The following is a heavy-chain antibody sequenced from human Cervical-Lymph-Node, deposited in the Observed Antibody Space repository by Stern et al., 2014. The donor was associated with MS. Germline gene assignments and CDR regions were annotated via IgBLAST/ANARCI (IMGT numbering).Heavy chain of an antibody. D-gene: IGHD4-17*01. CDR3: ARVHDYGDSADAFDI. Sequence: EVHLVESGAEVKKPGESLKISCKGSGYSFTSYWIGWVRQMPGKGLEGMGVIYPRDSETRYSPSFEGQVTISADKSPNTAYVQWSSLKASDTAMYYCARVHDYGDSADAFDIWGQGTMITVSS. J-gene: IGHJ3*02. CDR1: GYSFTSYW. CDR2: IYPRDSET. V-gene: IGHV5-51*01.